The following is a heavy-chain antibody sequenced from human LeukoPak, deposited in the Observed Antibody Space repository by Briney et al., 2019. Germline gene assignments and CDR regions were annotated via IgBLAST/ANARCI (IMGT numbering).Heavy chain of an antibody. V-gene: IGHV3-15*01. J-gene: IGHJ3*02. CDR2: IKSKTDGGTT. Sequence: GGSLRLSCAASGFTFSNAWMSWVRQAPGKGLEWVGRIKSKTDGGTTDYAAPVKGRFTISRDDSKNTLYLQMNSLKTEDTAVYYCTTATPYGSGSYFKFGAFDIWGQGTMVTVSS. CDR1: GFTFSNAW. D-gene: IGHD3-10*01. CDR3: TTATPYGSGSYFKFGAFDI.